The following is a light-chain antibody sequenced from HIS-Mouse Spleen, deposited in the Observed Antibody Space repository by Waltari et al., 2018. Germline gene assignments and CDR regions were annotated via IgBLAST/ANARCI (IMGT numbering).Light chain of an antibody. CDR2: GAS. V-gene: IGKV3-20*01. CDR1: QSVSSSY. Sequence: EIVLTQSPGTLSLSPGERATLSCRASQSVSSSYLAWYQQKPGQAPRLFIYGASSRAPGIPDRVSGSGSGTDFTLTISRLEPEDFAVYYCQQYGSSPPWTFGQGTKVEIK. J-gene: IGKJ1*01. CDR3: QQYGSSPPWT.